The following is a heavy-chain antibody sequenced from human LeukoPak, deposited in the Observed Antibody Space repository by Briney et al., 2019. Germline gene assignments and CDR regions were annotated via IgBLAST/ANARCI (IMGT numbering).Heavy chain of an antibody. CDR1: GGSISSTNW. Sequence: SETLSLTCTVSGGSISSTNWWSWVRQPPGKELEWIGEIYHSGSTNYNPSLKSRVTISVDKSKNQFSLRLNSVTAADTAVYYCARTTCSSKGVCFDYWGQGTLVTVSS. CDR3: ARTTCSSKGVCFDY. V-gene: IGHV4-4*02. J-gene: IGHJ4*02. D-gene: IGHD2-2*01. CDR2: IYHSGST.